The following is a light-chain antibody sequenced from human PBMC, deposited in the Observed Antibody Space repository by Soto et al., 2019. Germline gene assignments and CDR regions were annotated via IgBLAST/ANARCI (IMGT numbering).Light chain of an antibody. J-gene: IGKJ4*01. CDR1: RGISNF. Sequence: DIQMTQSPSSLSASVGDRVTITCRASRGISNFLAWYQQKPGKVPKLLIYAASTLQSGVPSRFSGSGSGTDFTLTISSLQPVDVATYYCQRYDSAPLTFGGG. CDR3: QRYDSAPLT. CDR2: AAS. V-gene: IGKV1-27*01.